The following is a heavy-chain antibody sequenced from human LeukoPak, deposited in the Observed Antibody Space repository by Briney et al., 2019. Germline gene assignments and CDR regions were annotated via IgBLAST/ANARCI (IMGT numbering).Heavy chain of an antibody. CDR1: GGSFSGYY. CDR3: ARDRAGAQSWVALDP. Sequence: SETLSLPCAVYGGSFSGYYWSWIRQPPGKGLEWIGEINHSGSTNYNPSLKSRVTISVDTSKNQFSLKLSSVTAADTALYYCARDRAGAQSWVALDPWGQGTLVTVSS. CDR2: INHSGST. D-gene: IGHD3-10*01. J-gene: IGHJ5*02. V-gene: IGHV4-34*01.